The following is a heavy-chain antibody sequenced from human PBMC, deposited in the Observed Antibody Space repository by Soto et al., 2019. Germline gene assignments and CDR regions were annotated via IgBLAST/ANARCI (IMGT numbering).Heavy chain of an antibody. CDR2: LNPKSGGT. J-gene: IGHJ6*04. V-gene: IGHV1-2*02. CDR3: ARERYQVLSDGMDV. D-gene: IGHD2-2*01. CDR1: GFTFSDYE. Sequence: GASVEVSCKASGFTFSDYEIHWVREAPVQGLEWMGWLNPKSGGTTYAQKFQGRLTLSRDTSINTAYMELSRLSIDDTALYYCARERYQVLSDGMDVWGKGTTVTVSS.